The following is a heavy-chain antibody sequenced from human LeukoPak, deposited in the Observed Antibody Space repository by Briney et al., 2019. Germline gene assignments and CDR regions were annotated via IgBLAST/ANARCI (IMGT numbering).Heavy chain of an antibody. J-gene: IGHJ4*02. CDR2: IKQDGSDK. D-gene: IGHD5-18*01. Sequence: GGSLRLSCAASGFTLSSYWMSWVRQPPGKGLEWVANIKQDGSDKYYVDSVKGRFTISRDNAKNSLYLQMNSLRADDTAVYYCARGSSGYSYGYAGDYWGQGTLVTVSS. V-gene: IGHV3-7*01. CDR1: GFTLSSYW. CDR3: ARGSSGYSYGYAGDY.